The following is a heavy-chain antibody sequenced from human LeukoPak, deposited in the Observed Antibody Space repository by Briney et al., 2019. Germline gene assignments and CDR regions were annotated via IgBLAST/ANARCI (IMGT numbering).Heavy chain of an antibody. J-gene: IGHJ4*02. V-gene: IGHV3-9*01. Sequence: PGRSLRLSCAASGFTFDDYAMHWVRQAPGKGLEGVSGISWYSGSIVYADSVKGRFTISRDNAKNSLYLQMNSLRAEDTALYYCAKDISYYEGESGYFAYWGQGTLVTVSS. D-gene: IGHD3-22*01. CDR1: GFTFDDYA. CDR3: AKDISYYEGESGYFAY. CDR2: ISWYSGSI.